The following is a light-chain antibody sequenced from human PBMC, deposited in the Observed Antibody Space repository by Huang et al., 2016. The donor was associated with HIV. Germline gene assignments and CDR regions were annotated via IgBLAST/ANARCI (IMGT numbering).Light chain of an antibody. J-gene: IGKJ3*01. CDR2: GAS. V-gene: IGKV3-15*01. CDR3: QQYDDWPRGFT. Sequence: EIVMTQSPVTLSVSPGERATLSCRASQSVGGNLAWYQHKPGQAPRLLVYGASTRATGIPARFSGSGSGTEFSLTISSLQSEDFAIYYCQQYDDWPRGFTFGPGTKVDIK. CDR1: QSVGGN.